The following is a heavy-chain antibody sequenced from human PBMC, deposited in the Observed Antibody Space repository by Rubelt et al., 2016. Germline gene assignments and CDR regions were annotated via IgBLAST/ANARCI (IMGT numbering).Heavy chain of an antibody. Sequence: ETGGGVVQPGRSLRLSCAASGFTFSSYAMHWVRQAPGKGLEWVAVISYDGSNKYYADSVKGRFAISRDNSKNTLYLQMNSLRAEDTAVYYCARPQARTPDPGIQLWFSLGYWGQGTLVTVSS. CDR1: GFTFSSYA. J-gene: IGHJ4*02. V-gene: IGHV3-30*09. D-gene: IGHD5-18*01. CDR3: ARPQARTPDPGIQLWFSLGY. CDR2: ISYDGSNK.